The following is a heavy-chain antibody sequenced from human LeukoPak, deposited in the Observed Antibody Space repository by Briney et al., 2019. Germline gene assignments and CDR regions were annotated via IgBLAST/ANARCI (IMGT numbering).Heavy chain of an antibody. CDR3: ARDETYYDILTGYYNDFWCDY. Sequence: ASVKVSCKASGYTFTGYYMHWVRQAPGQGLEWMGWINPNSGGTNYAQKFQGKVTMTRDTSISTAYMELSRLRSDDTAVYYCARDETYYDILTGYYNDFWCDYWGQGTLVTVSS. J-gene: IGHJ4*02. CDR1: GYTFTGYY. V-gene: IGHV1-2*02. CDR2: INPNSGGT. D-gene: IGHD3-9*01.